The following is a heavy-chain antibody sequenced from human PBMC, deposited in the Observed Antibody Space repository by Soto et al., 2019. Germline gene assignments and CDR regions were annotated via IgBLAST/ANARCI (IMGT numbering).Heavy chain of an antibody. Sequence: SGPTLVNPTQTLTLTCTFSGFSLSTRGMCVNWIRQPRGKALEWLARIDWDDDKYYNTSLKTRLTISKDTSKNQVVLTMTNMVPEDTAAYYCACPNPQRGSGFLFDYWGQGTLVTVSS. D-gene: IGHD2-21*01. V-gene: IGHV2-70*11. CDR1: GFSLSTRGMC. CDR3: ACPNPQRGSGFLFDY. CDR2: IDWDDDK. J-gene: IGHJ4*02.